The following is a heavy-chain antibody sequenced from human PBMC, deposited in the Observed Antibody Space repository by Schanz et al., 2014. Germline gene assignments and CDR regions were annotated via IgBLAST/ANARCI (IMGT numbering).Heavy chain of an antibody. CDR3: ARGVYSSGWYDRDIAHCDY. CDR2: ISAYNGNT. Sequence: QVQLVKSGAEVKKPGASVKVSCKASGYTSTSYGINWVRQAPGQGLEWMEWISAYNGNTNYAQKLQGRVTMTTDTSTNTAYMELKSLRSDDTAVYYCARGVYSSGWYDRDIAHCDYGGQGTLVNDSS. V-gene: IGHV1-18*01. CDR1: GYTSTSYG. J-gene: IGHJ4*02. D-gene: IGHD6-19*01.